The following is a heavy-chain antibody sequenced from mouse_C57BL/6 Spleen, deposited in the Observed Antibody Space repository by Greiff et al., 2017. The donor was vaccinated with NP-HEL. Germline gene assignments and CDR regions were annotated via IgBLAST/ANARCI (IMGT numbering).Heavy chain of an antibody. CDR3: ARRFRDYGSSGWYFEV. CDR1: GYTFTGYW. Sequence: VHLVESGAELMKPGASVKLSCTATGYTFTGYWIEWVKQRPGHGLEWIGEILPGGGSTNYNEKFKGKATFTADTSSNTAYMQLSNLTTEDSAIYYCARRFRDYGSSGWYFEVWGTGTTVTVSS. J-gene: IGHJ1*03. CDR2: ILPGGGST. V-gene: IGHV1-9*01. D-gene: IGHD1-1*01.